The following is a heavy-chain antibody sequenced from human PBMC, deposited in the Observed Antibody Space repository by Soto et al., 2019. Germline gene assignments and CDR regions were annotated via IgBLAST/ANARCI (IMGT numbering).Heavy chain of an antibody. D-gene: IGHD2-15*01. CDR2: IKTRSEGEAT. V-gene: IGHV3-15*07. CDR1: DFSINNAW. CDR3: TTGSVEGV. Sequence: EVQLVESGGGLVKPGGSLRLSCAASDFSINNAWMNWVRQAPGKGLEWVGRIKTRSEGEATDYAAPLKDRFTISRDDSKNTLFLQMNSLKTEDTAVYYCTTGSVEGVWGQGATVIVSS. J-gene: IGHJ6*02.